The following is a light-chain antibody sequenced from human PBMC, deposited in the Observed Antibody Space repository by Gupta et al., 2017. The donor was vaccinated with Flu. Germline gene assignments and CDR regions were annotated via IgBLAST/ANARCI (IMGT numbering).Light chain of an antibody. CDR1: IGPVTSGHY. Sequence: QAVVTQEPSLPVSPGGKVPLPSPSSIGPVTSGHYPYWFQQKPGQAPRTLIYDTTYKDSWTPARFSGSLLGGKAALTLSGAQPEDEAEYYCLLSYNAVNWVFGGGTKLTVL. CDR3: LLSYNAVNWV. J-gene: IGLJ3*02. CDR2: DTT. V-gene: IGLV7-46*01.